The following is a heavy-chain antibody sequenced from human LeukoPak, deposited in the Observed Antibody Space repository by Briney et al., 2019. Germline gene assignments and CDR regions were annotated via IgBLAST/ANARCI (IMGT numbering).Heavy chain of an antibody. J-gene: IGHJ5*02. CDR2: ISYDGSNK. CDR3: ARPNELITMVRGVITNWFDR. CDR1: GFTFSSYA. Sequence: PGRSLRLSCAASGFTFSSYAMHWVRQAPGKGLEWVAVISYDGSNKYYADSVKGRFTITRDNSKNTLYLQMNSLRAEDTAVYYCARPNELITMVRGVITNWFDRWGQGTLVTVSS. D-gene: IGHD3-10*01. V-gene: IGHV3-30-3*01.